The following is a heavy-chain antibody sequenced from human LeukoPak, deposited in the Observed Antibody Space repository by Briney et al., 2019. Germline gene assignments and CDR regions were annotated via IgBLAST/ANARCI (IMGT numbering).Heavy chain of an antibody. Sequence: GGSLRLSCAVSGLTFRNYWINWVRQAPGKGLEWVAQIKEDGSVQKYVDSVKGRFTISRDNAKNSLYLQMDSLRAEDTAVYYCVSVYLDAWGQGATVTVSS. CDR2: IKEDGSVQ. J-gene: IGHJ6*02. D-gene: IGHD3-16*02. CDR1: GLTFRNYW. V-gene: IGHV3-7*02. CDR3: VSVYLDA.